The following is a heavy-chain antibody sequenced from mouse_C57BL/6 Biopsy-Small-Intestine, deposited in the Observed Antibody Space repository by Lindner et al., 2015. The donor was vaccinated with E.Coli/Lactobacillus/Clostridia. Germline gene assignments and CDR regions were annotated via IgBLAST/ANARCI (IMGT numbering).Heavy chain of an antibody. CDR3: ARCPIAATIPDY. D-gene: IGHD2-12*01. CDR2: ISAYNGHT. V-gene: IGHV1-7*01. J-gene: IGHJ4*01. Sequence: SVKVSCKASGYTFTSYGISWVRQAPGQGLEWMGWISAYNGHTNYAQKFQGRVTMTTDTSTNTAYMELRSLRSDDTAVYYCARCPIAATIPDYWAQGTLVTVSS. CDR1: GYTFTSYG.